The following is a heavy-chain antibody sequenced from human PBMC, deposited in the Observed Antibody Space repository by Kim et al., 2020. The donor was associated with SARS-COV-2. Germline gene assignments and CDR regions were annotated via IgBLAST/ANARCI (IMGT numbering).Heavy chain of an antibody. V-gene: IGHV4-61*01. CDR2: IYYSGST. J-gene: IGHJ4*02. Sequence: SETLSLTCTVSGGSVSSGSYYWSWIRQPPGKGLEWIGYIYYSGSTNYNPSLKSRVTISVDTSKNQFSLKLSSVTAADTAVYYCARVSSLIEYSSSPFDYWGQGTLVTVSS. D-gene: IGHD6-6*01. CDR1: GGSVSSGSYY. CDR3: ARVSSLIEYSSSPFDY.